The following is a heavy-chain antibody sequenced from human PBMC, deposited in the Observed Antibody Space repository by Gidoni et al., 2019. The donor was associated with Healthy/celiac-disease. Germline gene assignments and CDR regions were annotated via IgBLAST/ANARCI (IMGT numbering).Heavy chain of an antibody. CDR1: GFTFSNAW. CDR2: IKSKTDGGTT. V-gene: IGHV3-15*01. D-gene: IGHD6-19*01. CDR3: TTDIVSGWYDYYYYYGMDV. Sequence: EVQLVESGGGLVKPGGSLRLSCAASGFTFSNAWMSCVRQAPGKGLEWVGRIKSKTDGGTTEYAAPVKGRFTISRDDSKNTLYLQMNSLKTEDTAVYYCTTDIVSGWYDYYYYYGMDVWGQGTTVTVSS. J-gene: IGHJ6*02.